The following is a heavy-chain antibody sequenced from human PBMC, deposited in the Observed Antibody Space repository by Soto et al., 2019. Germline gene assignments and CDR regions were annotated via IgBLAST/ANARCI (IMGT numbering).Heavy chain of an antibody. Sequence: EVQLLESGGGLVQPGGSLRLSCAASGFTFSSYAMSWVRQAPGKGLEWVSAISGSGGSTYYADSVKGRFTISRDNSKNTLYLQMNSLRAEDTAVYYCAKKGGVVVVADHPNNWFDPWGQGTPVTVSS. CDR2: ISGSGGST. V-gene: IGHV3-23*01. CDR1: GFTFSSYA. J-gene: IGHJ5*02. CDR3: AKKGGVVVVADHPNNWFDP. D-gene: IGHD2-15*01.